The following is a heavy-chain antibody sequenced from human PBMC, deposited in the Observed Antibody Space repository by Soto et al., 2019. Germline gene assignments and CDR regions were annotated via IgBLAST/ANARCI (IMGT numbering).Heavy chain of an antibody. Sequence: SVEVSCKASGGTFSSYAISWVRQAPGQGLEWMGGIIPIFGTANYAQKFQGRVTITADESTSTAYMELSSLRSEDTAVYYCARALESPYSSSLNWFDPWGQGTLVTVSS. CDR2: IIPIFGTA. D-gene: IGHD6-13*01. V-gene: IGHV1-69*13. J-gene: IGHJ5*02. CDR3: ARALESPYSSSLNWFDP. CDR1: GGTFSSYA.